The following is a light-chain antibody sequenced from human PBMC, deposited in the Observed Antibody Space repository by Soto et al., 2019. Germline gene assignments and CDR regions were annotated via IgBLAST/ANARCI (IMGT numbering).Light chain of an antibody. J-gene: IGKJ5*01. V-gene: IGKV3-20*01. Sequence: ESVVTQSRGTLSLSPGERATLSCRASQSVSSSYLYWYQQKPGQAPRLLIYGASSRATGIPDRFSGSGSGTDFTLTISRLEPEDFAVYYCQQYGSSPITSGQGTRLEI. CDR3: QQYGSSPIT. CDR1: QSVSSSY. CDR2: GAS.